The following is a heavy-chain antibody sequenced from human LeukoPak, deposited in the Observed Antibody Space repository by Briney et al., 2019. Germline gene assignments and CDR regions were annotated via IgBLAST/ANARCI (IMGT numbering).Heavy chain of an antibody. CDR1: EFTFSSYS. V-gene: IGHV3-48*02. CDR3: AREATRGHYYFDY. CDR2: VSSSSSTI. J-gene: IGHJ4*02. Sequence: PGGSLRLSCAASEFTFSSYSMNWVRQAPGKGLEWVSYVSSSSSTIYYADSVKGRFTISRDNAKNSLYLQMNSLRDEDTAVYYCAREATRGHYYFDYWGQGTLVTVSS. D-gene: IGHD3-10*01.